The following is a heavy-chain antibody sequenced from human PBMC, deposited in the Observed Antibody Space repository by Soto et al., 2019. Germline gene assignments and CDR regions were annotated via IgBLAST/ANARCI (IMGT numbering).Heavy chain of an antibody. Sequence: GSLRLSCAASGFTFSISSMNWVRQAPGKGLEWVSSISGTSDYISYADSVKGRFTISRDNAKNSLYLQMNSLRAEDTAVYYCARGYQPWYSSSWHEVWFDPWGQGTLVTVSS. D-gene: IGHD6-13*01. J-gene: IGHJ5*02. CDR3: ARGYQPWYSSSWHEVWFDP. CDR2: ISGTSDYI. CDR1: GFTFSISS. V-gene: IGHV3-21*01.